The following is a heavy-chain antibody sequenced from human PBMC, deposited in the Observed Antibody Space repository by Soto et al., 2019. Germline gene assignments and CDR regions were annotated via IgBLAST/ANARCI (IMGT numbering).Heavy chain of an antibody. CDR1: GYTFTSYA. CDR2: INAGNGNT. Sequence: ASVKVSCKASGYTFTSYAMHWVRQAPGQRLEWMGWINAGNGNTKYSQKFQGRVTITRDTSASTAYMELSSLRSEDTAVYYCASGRAYYVFWSGSDWFDPWGQGTLVTVSS. D-gene: IGHD3-3*01. CDR3: ASGRAYYVFWSGSDWFDP. J-gene: IGHJ5*02. V-gene: IGHV1-3*01.